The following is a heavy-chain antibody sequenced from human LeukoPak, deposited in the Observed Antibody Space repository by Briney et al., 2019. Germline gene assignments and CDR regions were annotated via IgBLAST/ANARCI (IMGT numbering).Heavy chain of an antibody. D-gene: IGHD2-2*01. CDR3: ARDQVSIVVVPAATEPESYYYYGMDV. CDR2: IYHSGST. J-gene: IGHJ6*02. Sequence: PSETLSLTCAVSGGSISSSNWWSWVRPPPGKGLEWVGVIYHSGSTNYNPSLKSRVTISVDKSKNQFSLKLSSVTAADTAVYYCARDQVSIVVVPAATEPESYYYYGMDVWGQGTTVTVSS. CDR1: GGSISSSNW. V-gene: IGHV4-4*02.